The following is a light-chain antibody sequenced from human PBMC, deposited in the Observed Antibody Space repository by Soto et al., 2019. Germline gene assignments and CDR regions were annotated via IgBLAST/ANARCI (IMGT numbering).Light chain of an antibody. V-gene: IGKV3-20*01. Sequence: EIVLTQSPGTLSLSPGERATLSCRASQSVSSSCLAWYQQRPGQAPRLLIYGASSRATGIPDRFSGGGSGTDFTLTISRLEPEDFAVYFCQQYGSSPITFGQGTRLEIK. J-gene: IGKJ5*01. CDR3: QQYGSSPIT. CDR1: QSVSSSC. CDR2: GAS.